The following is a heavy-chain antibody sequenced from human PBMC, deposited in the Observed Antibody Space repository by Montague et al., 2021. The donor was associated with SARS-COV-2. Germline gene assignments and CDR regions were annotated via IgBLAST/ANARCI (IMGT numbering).Heavy chain of an antibody. J-gene: IGHJ3*02. CDR2: IYNSGST. D-gene: IGHD6-13*01. Sequence: SETLSLTCTVSGGSISRYSWTWIRQPPGKGLEWIRYIYNSGSTNYNPSLTSRVTISVDTSKNQFSLKLSPVAAADTAVYYCARVGRGSSWYEVAFDIWGQGTMVTVSS. CDR1: GGSISRYS. V-gene: IGHV4-59*01. CDR3: ARVGRGSSWYEVAFDI.